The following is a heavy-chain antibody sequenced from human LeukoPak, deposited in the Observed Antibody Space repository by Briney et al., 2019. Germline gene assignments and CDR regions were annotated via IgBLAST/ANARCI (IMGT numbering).Heavy chain of an antibody. V-gene: IGHV3-30*18. CDR2: ISYDGSNK. Sequence: GGSLRLSCAASGFTFSKYAMHWVRQAPGKGLEWVAVISYDGSNKYYADSVKGRFTISSDNSKKPLYQQMNSLRPEDTAVYYCAKDFGQQLILGWFDPWGQGTLVTVSS. CDR3: AKDFGQQLILGWFDP. D-gene: IGHD3-16*01. J-gene: IGHJ5*02. CDR1: GFTFSKYA.